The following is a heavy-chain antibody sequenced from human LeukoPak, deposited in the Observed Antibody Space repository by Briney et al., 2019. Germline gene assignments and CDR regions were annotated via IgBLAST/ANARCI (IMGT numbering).Heavy chain of an antibody. CDR3: AKDGTPDGYDCFDI. J-gene: IGHJ3*02. D-gene: IGHD5-24*01. CDR1: GFTFDDYA. Sequence: SGRSLRLSCAASGFTFDDYAMHWVRQAPGKGLEWVSGISWNSGSIGYADSVKGRFTISRDNAKNSLYLQMNSLRAEDTALYYCAKDGTPDGYDCFDIWGQGTMVTVSS. CDR2: ISWNSGSI. V-gene: IGHV3-9*01.